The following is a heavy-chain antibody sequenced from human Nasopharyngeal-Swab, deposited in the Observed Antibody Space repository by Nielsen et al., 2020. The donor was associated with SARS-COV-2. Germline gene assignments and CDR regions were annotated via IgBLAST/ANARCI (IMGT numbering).Heavy chain of an antibody. J-gene: IGHJ6*02. V-gene: IGHV3-9*01. CDR3: AKDITSGDTMTTHYYYGMDV. CDR1: GFTFDDYA. Sequence: LSLTCAASGFTFDDYAMHWVRQAPGKGLEWVSGISWNSGSIGYADSVKGRFTISRDNAKNSLYLQMNSLRAEDTALYYCAKDITSGDTMTTHYYYGMDVWGQGTTVTVSS. CDR2: ISWNSGSI. D-gene: IGHD2-21*01.